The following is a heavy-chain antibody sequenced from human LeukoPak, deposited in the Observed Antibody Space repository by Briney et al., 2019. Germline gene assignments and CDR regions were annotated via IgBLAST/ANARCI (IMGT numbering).Heavy chain of an antibody. CDR2: IYYSGST. D-gene: IGHD5-18*01. CDR1: GGSVSSSSYY. J-gene: IGHJ4*02. V-gene: IGHV4-39*01. Sequence: SETLSLTCTVSGGSVSSSSYYWGWIRQPPGKGLEWIGSIYYSGSTYYNPSLKSRVTIFVDTSKIQFSLKVSSVTAADTAVYYCARQAVDTAMVDYWGQGSLVTVSS. CDR3: ARQAVDTAMVDY.